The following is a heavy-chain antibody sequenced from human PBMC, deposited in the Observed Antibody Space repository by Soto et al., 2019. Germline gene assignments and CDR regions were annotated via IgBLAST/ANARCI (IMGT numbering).Heavy chain of an antibody. Sequence: EVQLLESGGGLVQPGGSLRLSCAASGFTFSNYAVTWVRQAPGKGLEWVSTSGGSTYYADSVKGRFTISRDNSKNTLYLQMNSLRAEDTAVYYCAKDQGSSWYEIDYWGQGTLVTVSS. J-gene: IGHJ4*02. CDR2: SGGST. V-gene: IGHV3-23*01. D-gene: IGHD6-13*01. CDR3: AKDQGSSWYEIDY. CDR1: GFTFSNYA.